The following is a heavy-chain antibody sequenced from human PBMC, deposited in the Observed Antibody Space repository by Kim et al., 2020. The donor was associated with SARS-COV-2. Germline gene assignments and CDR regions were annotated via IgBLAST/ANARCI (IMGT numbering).Heavy chain of an antibody. D-gene: IGHD3-10*01. CDR2: ISYDGSNK. V-gene: IGHV3-30*04. Sequence: GGSLRLSCAASGFTFSSYAMHWVRQAPGKGLEWVAVISYDGSNKYYADSVKGRFTISRDNSKNTLYLQMNSLRAEDTAVYYCASPGSYSSYYFDYWGQGT. J-gene: IGHJ4*02. CDR3: ASPGSYSSYYFDY. CDR1: GFTFSSYA.